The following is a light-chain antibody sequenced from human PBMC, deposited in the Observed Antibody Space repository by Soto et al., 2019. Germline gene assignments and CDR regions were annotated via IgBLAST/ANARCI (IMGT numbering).Light chain of an antibody. CDR1: QGISNY. J-gene: IGKJ2*01. CDR2: GAS. CDR3: LQHNASPFT. V-gene: IGKV1-17*03. Sequence: DIQMTQSPSAMSASVGDRVTITCRASQGISNYLAWFQQKPGQGPKRLIYGASNLQSGVPPRFSGSGSETEFTLTISNLQPEDIATYYCLQHNASPFTFGQGTKLEIK.